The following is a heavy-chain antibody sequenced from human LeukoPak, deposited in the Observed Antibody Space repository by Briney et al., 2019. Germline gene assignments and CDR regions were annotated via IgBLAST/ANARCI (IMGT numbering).Heavy chain of an antibody. V-gene: IGHV1-46*01. CDR2: INPSGGST. CDR3: ARDPSNTSGNYPYFDY. Sequence: ASVKVSCKASGYTFTSYYMHWVRQAPGQGLEWMGIINPSGGSTSYAQKFQGRVTMTRDTSTSTVYMELSSLRSEDTAVYYCARDPSNTSGNYPYFDYWGQGTLVTVSS. D-gene: IGHD3-22*01. J-gene: IGHJ4*02. CDR1: GYTFTSYY.